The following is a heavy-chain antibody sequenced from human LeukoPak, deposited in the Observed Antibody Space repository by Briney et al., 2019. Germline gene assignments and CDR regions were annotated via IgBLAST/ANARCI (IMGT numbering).Heavy chain of an antibody. V-gene: IGHV3-21*01. Sequence: GGSLRLSCAAFGFTFSNYSINWVRQAPGKGLEWVSSISSGSSYIYHADSVEGRFTISRDNAKNSLYLQMNSLRAEDTAVYYCARETYFDYWGQGTLVTVSS. J-gene: IGHJ4*02. CDR3: ARETYFDY. CDR2: ISSGSSYI. CDR1: GFTFSNYS.